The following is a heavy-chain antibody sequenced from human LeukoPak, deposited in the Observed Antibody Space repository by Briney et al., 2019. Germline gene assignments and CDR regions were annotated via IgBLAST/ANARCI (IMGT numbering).Heavy chain of an antibody. Sequence: ASVKVSCKASGYTFTGYYMHWVRQAPGQGLEWMGWISPNSGGTNYAQKFQGRVTMTRDTSISTAYMELSRLRSDDTAVYYCARAMYYDFWSGYWNWFDPWGQGTLVTVSS. CDR3: ARAMYYDFWSGYWNWFDP. D-gene: IGHD3-3*01. CDR2: ISPNSGGT. V-gene: IGHV1-2*02. J-gene: IGHJ5*02. CDR1: GYTFTGYY.